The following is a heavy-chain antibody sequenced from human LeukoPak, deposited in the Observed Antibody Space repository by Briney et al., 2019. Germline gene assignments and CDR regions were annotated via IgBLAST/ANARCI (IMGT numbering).Heavy chain of an antibody. D-gene: IGHD1-14*01. CDR2: VSSSVSAT. J-gene: IGHJ4*02. Sequence: RSGGSLRLSCAASGFTFSSYAMTWVRQAPGKGLEWVSTVSSSVSATDYADSVKGRFTISRDNSKNTLYLQMNSLRAEDTAVYYCAKRARVASPEIDYWGQGTLVTVSS. CDR1: GFTFSSYA. CDR3: AKRARVASPEIDY. V-gene: IGHV3-23*01.